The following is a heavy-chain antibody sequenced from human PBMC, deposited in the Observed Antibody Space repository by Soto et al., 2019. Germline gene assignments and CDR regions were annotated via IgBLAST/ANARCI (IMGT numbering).Heavy chain of an antibody. CDR2: INPSGGST. CDR1: GYTFTSYY. Sequence: QVQLVQSGAEVKKPGASVKVSCKASGYTFTSYYMHWVRQAPGQGLEWMGIINPSGGSTSYAQKFQGRVTMHGDTSTRTVYMELSSLGPGDAAVYYCARVFDFWSGYGFDPRGQGTLVTVS. V-gene: IGHV1-46*03. J-gene: IGHJ5*02. D-gene: IGHD3-3*01. CDR3: ARVFDFWSGYGFDP.